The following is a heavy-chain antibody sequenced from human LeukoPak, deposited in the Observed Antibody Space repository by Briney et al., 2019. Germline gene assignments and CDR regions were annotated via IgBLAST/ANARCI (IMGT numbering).Heavy chain of an antibody. D-gene: IGHD3-10*01. V-gene: IGHV1-69*05. J-gene: IGHJ4*02. Sequence: SVKVSCKASGGTFSSYAISWVRQAPGQGLEWMGRIIPIFGTANYAQKFQGRVTITTDESTSTAYMELSSLRFEDTAVYHCARGGVWFGPFDYWGQGTLVTVSS. CDR3: ARGGVWFGPFDY. CDR1: GGTFSSYA. CDR2: IIPIFGTA.